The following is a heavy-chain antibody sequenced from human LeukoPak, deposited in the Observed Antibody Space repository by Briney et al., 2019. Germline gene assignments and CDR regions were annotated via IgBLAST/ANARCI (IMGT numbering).Heavy chain of an antibody. CDR3: AELGITMIGGV. D-gene: IGHD3-10*02. CDR2: VSCSGSPI. Sequence: GGPLSLSCAPCGFTLSSFVMFWPAPAPGGGGVGVLYVSCSGSPIHPLASVKGRFTISRDNAKNPLYLQMNRLRAEDTAVYYCAELGITMIGGVWGKGTTVTISS. V-gene: IGHV3-48*03. CDR1: GFTLSSFV. J-gene: IGHJ6*04.